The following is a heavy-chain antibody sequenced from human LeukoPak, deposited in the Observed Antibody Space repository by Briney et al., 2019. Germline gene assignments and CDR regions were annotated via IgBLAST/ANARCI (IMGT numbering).Heavy chain of an antibody. CDR1: GFTFTSYA. Sequence: GGSLRLSCAASGFTFTSYAMSWVRQAPGKGLEWVSVIDVSGNSTYYADSAKGRFTISRDNSKSTLYLQMNSLRADDRAVYYCAKGAIVGSSGYDMDDWGQGTLVTVSS. D-gene: IGHD3-22*01. CDR3: AKGAIVGSSGYDMDD. CDR2: IDVSGNST. J-gene: IGHJ4*02. V-gene: IGHV3-23*01.